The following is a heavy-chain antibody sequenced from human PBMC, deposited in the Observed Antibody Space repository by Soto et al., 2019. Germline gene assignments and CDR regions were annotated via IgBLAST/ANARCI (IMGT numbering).Heavy chain of an antibody. CDR1: GFTFSSYA. D-gene: IGHD4-17*01. Sequence: QVQLVESGGGVVQPGRSLRLSCAASGFTFSSYAMHWVRQAPGKGLEWVAVISYDGSNKYYADSVKGRFTISRDNSKNTLYLQMNSLRAEDTAVYYCASCFYGGNSWYFDLWGRGTLVTVSS. CDR2: ISYDGSNK. CDR3: ASCFYGGNSWYFDL. J-gene: IGHJ2*01. V-gene: IGHV3-30-3*01.